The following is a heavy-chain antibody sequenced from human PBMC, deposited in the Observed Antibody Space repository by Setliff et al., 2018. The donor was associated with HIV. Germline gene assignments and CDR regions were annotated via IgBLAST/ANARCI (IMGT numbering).Heavy chain of an antibody. V-gene: IGHV4-59*12. J-gene: IGHJ4*02. CDR2: IYYSGST. CDR1: GGSISSYY. CDR3: ARDGRDVHY. Sequence: PSETLSLTCTVSGGSISSYYWSWIRQPPRKGLEWIGYIYYSGSTNYNPSLKSRVTMSVDTSKNQFSLKLSSVTAADTAVYYCARDGRDVHYWGQGTLVTVSS.